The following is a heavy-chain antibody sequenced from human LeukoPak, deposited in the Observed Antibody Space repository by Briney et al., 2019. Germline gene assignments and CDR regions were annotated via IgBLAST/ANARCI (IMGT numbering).Heavy chain of an antibody. CDR2: ISWNSGSI. V-gene: IGHV3-9*02. D-gene: IGHD3-10*01. Sequence: GGSLPSSCAASGFTSDDYAMHCFRQAPGKGLLGVSGISWNSGSIGYEDSVKGRFTISRDNAKNSLYLQLNSLRAEDTACYYCAKGVADYYGSVSYYNSVYFDYWGQGTLVTVSS. J-gene: IGHJ4*02. CDR3: AKGVADYYGSVSYYNSVYFDY. CDR1: GFTSDDYA.